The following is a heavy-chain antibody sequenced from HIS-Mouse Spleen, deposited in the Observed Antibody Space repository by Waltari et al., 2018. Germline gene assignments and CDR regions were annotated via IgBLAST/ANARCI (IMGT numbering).Heavy chain of an antibody. CDR2: ISYDGSNK. J-gene: IGHJ4*02. V-gene: IGHV3-30*18. Sequence: QVQLVESGGGVVQPGRSLRLSCAASGFTFSSYGMHWVRQAPGKGLEWVAVISYDGSNKYYADSVKGRFTISRDNSKNTLYLQMNSLRAKDTAVYYCAKASSGWLDYWGQGTLVTVSS. CDR1: GFTFSSYG. D-gene: IGHD6-19*01. CDR3: AKASSGWLDY.